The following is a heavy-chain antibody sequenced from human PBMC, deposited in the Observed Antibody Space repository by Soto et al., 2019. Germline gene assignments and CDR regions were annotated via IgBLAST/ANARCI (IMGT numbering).Heavy chain of an antibody. CDR2: IYYSGST. CDR1: GGSISRYY. J-gene: IGHJ4*02. Sequence: SETLSLTCTVSGGSISRYYWGWIRQPPGKGLEWIGSIYYSGSTYYNPSLKSRVTISVDTSKNQFSLKLSSVTAADTAVYYCARHTPASSISDHWGQGTLVTVSS. CDR3: ARHTPASSISDH. V-gene: IGHV4-39*01. D-gene: IGHD2-15*01.